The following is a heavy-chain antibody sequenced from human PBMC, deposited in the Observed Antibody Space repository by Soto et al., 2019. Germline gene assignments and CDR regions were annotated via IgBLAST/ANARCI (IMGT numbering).Heavy chain of an antibody. J-gene: IGHJ4*02. D-gene: IGHD3-22*01. CDR3: ARDWTHYDSSGPGDY. CDR1: GYSFTNND. V-gene: IGHV1-3*01. Sequence: ASVKVSCKASGYSFTNNDVSWVRQATGQGLEWMGWINAGNGDTKYSQKFQGRVTITRDTSANTVYMELSSLRSEDTAVFYCARDWTHYDSSGPGDYWGQGTLVTVSS. CDR2: INAGNGDT.